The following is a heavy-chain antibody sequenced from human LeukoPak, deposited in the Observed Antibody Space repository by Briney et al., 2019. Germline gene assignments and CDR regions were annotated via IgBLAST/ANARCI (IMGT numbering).Heavy chain of an antibody. V-gene: IGHV4-61*02. Sequence: PSETLSLTCTVSGGSISSATYYWNWIRQPAGKGLEWIGRIYTSGSTNYNPSLKSRVTMSVDTSKNQFSLKLSSVTAADKAVYYCAREGYYYYYMDVWGKGTTVTISS. J-gene: IGHJ6*03. CDR3: AREGYYYYYMDV. CDR2: IYTSGST. CDR1: GGSISSATYY.